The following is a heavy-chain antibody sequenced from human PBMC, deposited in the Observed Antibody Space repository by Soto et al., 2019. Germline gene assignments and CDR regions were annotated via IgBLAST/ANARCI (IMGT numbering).Heavy chain of an antibody. CDR1: GFTFDDYA. CDR2: ISWNSGSI. CDR3: AKASLRYFDWSAPHFDY. D-gene: IGHD3-9*01. J-gene: IGHJ4*02. Sequence: PGGSLRLSCAASGFTFDDYAMHWVRQAPGKGLEWVSGISWNSGSIGYADSVKGRFTISRDNAKNSLYLQMNSLRAEDTALYYCAKASLRYFDWSAPHFDYWGQGTLVTVSS. V-gene: IGHV3-9*01.